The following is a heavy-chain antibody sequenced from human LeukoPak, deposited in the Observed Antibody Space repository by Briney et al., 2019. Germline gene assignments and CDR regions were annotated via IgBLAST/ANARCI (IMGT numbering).Heavy chain of an antibody. V-gene: IGHV3-23*01. D-gene: IGHD3-9*01. J-gene: IGHJ5*02. CDR2: ISGSGAGT. Sequence: PGGSLRLSCVASGFTFSNYAMSWVSQAPRKGLEWVSGISGSGAGTYYADSVKGRFTISRDNSKNTVYLQMNSLRAEDTAVYYCAKDRGGDILTAYYNWFDPWGQGTLVTVSS. CDR1: GFTFSNYA. CDR3: AKDRGGDILTAYYNWFDP.